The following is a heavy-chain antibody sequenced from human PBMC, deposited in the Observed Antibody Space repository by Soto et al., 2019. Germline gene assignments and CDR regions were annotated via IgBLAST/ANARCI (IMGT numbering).Heavy chain of an antibody. D-gene: IGHD3-10*01. CDR1: GYTCTSYD. J-gene: IGHJ1*01. Sequence: ASVRVSCSRAGYTCTSYDMHWVGQAPGQGLEWMGISNPSGGSTSYAQKFQGRVTMTRDTSTSTVYMELSSLRSEDTAVYYCARGPPMVRGPCQNWAAGPLVPVS. V-gene: IGHV1-46*01. CDR2: SNPSGGST. CDR3: ARGPPMVRGPCQN.